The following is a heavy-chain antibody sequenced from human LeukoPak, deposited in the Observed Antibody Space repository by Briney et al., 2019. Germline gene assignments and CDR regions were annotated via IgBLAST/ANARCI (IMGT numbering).Heavy chain of an antibody. J-gene: IGHJ4*02. CDR2: IYYSGST. Sequence: PSETLSLTCTVSGGSISSSSYYWGWIRQPPGKGLEWIGSIYYSGSTYYNPSLKSRVTISVDTSKNQLSLKQSSVTGADTAVYYGARGAVTVAADYWGQGTLVTVSS. V-gene: IGHV4-39*07. CDR1: GGSISSSSYY. CDR3: ARGAVTVAADY. D-gene: IGHD4-23*01.